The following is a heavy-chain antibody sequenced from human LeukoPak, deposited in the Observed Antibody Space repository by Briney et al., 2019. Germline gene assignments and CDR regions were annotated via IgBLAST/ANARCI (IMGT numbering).Heavy chain of an antibody. CDR3: ARGPLWFGELFHTWFDP. CDR1: GGSISSYY. D-gene: IGHD3-10*01. V-gene: IGHV4-59*01. CDR2: IYCSGST. Sequence: SETLSLTCTVSGGSISSYYWSWIRQPPGKGLEWIGYIYCSGSTNYNPSLKSRVTISVDTSKNQFSLKLSSVTAADTAVYYCARGPLWFGELFHTWFDPWGQGTLVTVSS. J-gene: IGHJ5*02.